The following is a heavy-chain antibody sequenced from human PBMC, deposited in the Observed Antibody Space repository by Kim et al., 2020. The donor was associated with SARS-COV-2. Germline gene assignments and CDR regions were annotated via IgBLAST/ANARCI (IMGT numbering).Heavy chain of an antibody. CDR2: INRDGSST. CDR3: VSHYGGDNNY. CDR1: GFTFSNYW. J-gene: IGHJ4*02. D-gene: IGHD2-21*01. V-gene: IGHV3-74*01. Sequence: GGSLRLSCAASGFTFSNYWMHWVRQAPGKGLVWVSAINRDGSSTNYADSVRGRFTISRDNAKNTLSLQMNSLRAEDTAVYYCVSHYGGDNNYWGQGTLV.